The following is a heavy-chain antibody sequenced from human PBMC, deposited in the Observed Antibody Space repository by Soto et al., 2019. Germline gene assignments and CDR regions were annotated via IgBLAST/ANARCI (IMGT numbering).Heavy chain of an antibody. D-gene: IGHD3-22*01. CDR3: ALRSMAVVPEY. J-gene: IGHJ4*02. V-gene: IGHV4-59*01. CDR2: LYYGRSA. Sequence: SETPSLTCSVSGASISSNFWSWVRQPPGKGLESIGYLYYGRSANYNPSLKSRVTLPVDTSTNQCSLTLSSMTAADTAVYYCALRSMAVVPEYWGQGTLVTVSS. CDR1: GASISSNF.